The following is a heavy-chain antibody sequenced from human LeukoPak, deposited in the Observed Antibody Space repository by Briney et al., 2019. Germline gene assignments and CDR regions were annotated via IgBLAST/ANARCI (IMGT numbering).Heavy chain of an antibody. Sequence: GGSLRLSCAASGFTFSDYYMSWIRQAPGKGLEWVSYISSSSSYTNYADSVKGRFTFSRDNAKNSLYLQMNSLRAEDTAVYYCARVSGSSWYAIDYWGQGTLVTVSS. CDR1: GFTFSDYY. CDR2: ISSSSSYT. V-gene: IGHV3-11*06. CDR3: ARVSGSSWYAIDY. J-gene: IGHJ4*02. D-gene: IGHD6-13*01.